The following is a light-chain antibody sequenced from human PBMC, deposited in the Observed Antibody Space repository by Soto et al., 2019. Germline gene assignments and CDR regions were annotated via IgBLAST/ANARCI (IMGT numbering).Light chain of an antibody. V-gene: IGLV2-14*01. CDR1: SSDVGSYDY. J-gene: IGLJ1*01. Sequence: QSALTQPASVSGSPGQSITISCTGTSSDVGSYDYVSWYQQHPGKAPKLMIYEVSNRPSGVSNRFSGSKSGNTASLTISGPQAEDEADYYCSSYTSSGTYVFGPGTKLTVL. CDR3: SSYTSSGTYV. CDR2: EVS.